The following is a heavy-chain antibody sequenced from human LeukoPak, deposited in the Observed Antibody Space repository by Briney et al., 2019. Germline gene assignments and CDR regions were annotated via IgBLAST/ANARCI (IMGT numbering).Heavy chain of an antibody. Sequence: ASVKVSCKASGGTFSSYAISWVRQAPGQRLEWMGGIIPIFGTANYAQKFQGRVTITADESTSTAYMELSSLRSEDTAVYYCARAGYRYSSSFYWDYWGQGTLVTVSS. J-gene: IGHJ4*02. D-gene: IGHD6-6*01. CDR3: ARAGYRYSSSFYWDY. CDR2: IIPIFGTA. CDR1: GGTFSSYA. V-gene: IGHV1-69*01.